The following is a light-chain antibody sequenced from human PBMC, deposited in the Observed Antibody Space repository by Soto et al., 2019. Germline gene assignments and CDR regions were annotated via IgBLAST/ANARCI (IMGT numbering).Light chain of an antibody. J-gene: IGKJ1*01. CDR1: QSVSSSY. CDR3: QQYGSSPWT. V-gene: IGKV3-20*01. Sequence: EIVLTQSPGTLSLSPGERATLSCRASQSVSSSYLAWFQQKPGQAPTLLIYGASTRATGIPDRFSGSGSGTDFTLTISRLEPEDFAVYYCQQYGSSPWTFGHGTKVEIK. CDR2: GAS.